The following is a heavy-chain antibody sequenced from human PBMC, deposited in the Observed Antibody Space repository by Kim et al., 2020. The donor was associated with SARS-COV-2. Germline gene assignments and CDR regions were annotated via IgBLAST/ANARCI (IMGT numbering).Heavy chain of an antibody. D-gene: IGHD1-1*01. CDR1: GFTFSSYA. Sequence: GGSLRLSCSASGFTFSSYAMHWVRQAPGKGLEYVSAISSNGGSTYYADSVKGRFTISRDNSKNTLYLQMSSLRAEDTAVYYCVKAATTGTIYDGDYFDYWGQGTLVTVSS. CDR2: ISSNGGST. V-gene: IGHV3-64D*09. CDR3: VKAATTGTIYDGDYFDY. J-gene: IGHJ4*02.